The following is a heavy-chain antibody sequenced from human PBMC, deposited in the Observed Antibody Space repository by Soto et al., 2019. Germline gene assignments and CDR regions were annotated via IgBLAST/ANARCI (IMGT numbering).Heavy chain of an antibody. Sequence: SETLSLTCAVYGGSFSGYYWSWIREPPGKGLEWIGEINHSGSTNYNPSLKSRVTISVDTSKNQFSLKLSSVTAADTAVYYCARGRYGDYLRYYYYYMDVWGKGTTVTVSS. V-gene: IGHV4-34*01. J-gene: IGHJ6*03. CDR3: ARGRYGDYLRYYYYYMDV. D-gene: IGHD4-17*01. CDR1: GGSFSGYY. CDR2: INHSGST.